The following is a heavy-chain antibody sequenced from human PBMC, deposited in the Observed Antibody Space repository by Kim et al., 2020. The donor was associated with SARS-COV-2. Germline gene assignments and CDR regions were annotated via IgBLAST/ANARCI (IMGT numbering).Heavy chain of an antibody. D-gene: IGHD1-1*01. J-gene: IGHJ6*02. CDR2: IYTSGST. CDR1: GGSISSGSYY. V-gene: IGHV4-61*02. CDR3: ARGTTVAYYYGMDV. Sequence: SETLSLTCTVSGGSISSGSYYWSWIRQPAGKGLEWIGRIYTSGSTNYNPSLKSRVTISVDTSKNQFSLKLSSVTAADTAVYYCARGTTVAYYYGMDVWGQGTTVTVSS.